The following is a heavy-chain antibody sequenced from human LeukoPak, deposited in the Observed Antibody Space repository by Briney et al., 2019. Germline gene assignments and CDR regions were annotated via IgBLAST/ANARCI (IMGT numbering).Heavy chain of an antibody. Sequence: GGSLRLSCAASGFTFSDYYMSWIRQAPGKGLEWVSYISSSGRAIYYADSVKGRFTISRDNAKNSLYLQMNSLRAEDTAVYYCARDLQYSSGWYRDWGQGTLVTVSS. V-gene: IGHV3-11*01. J-gene: IGHJ4*02. D-gene: IGHD6-19*01. CDR2: ISSSGRAI. CDR3: ARDLQYSSGWYRD. CDR1: GFTFSDYY.